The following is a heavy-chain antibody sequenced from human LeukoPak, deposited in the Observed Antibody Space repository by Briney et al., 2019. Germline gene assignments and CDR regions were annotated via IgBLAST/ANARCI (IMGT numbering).Heavy chain of an antibody. CDR3: ARADSSQYYYYYMDV. CDR1: GGTFSSYA. D-gene: IGHD6-6*01. Sequence: ASVKVSCKASGGTFSSYAISWVRQAPGQGLEWMGGIIPIFGTANYAQKFQGRVTITTDESTSTAYVELSSLRSEDTAVYYCARADSSQYYYYYMDVWGKGTTVTVSS. V-gene: IGHV1-69*05. CDR2: IIPIFGTA. J-gene: IGHJ6*03.